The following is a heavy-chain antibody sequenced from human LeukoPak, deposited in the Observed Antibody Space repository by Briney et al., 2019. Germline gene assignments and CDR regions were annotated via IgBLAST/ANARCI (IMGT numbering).Heavy chain of an antibody. Sequence: SETLSLTCAVYGGPFSGYYWSWIRQPPGKGLEWIGEINHSGSTNYNPSLKSRVTISVDTSKNQFPLKLSSVTAADTAVYYCARGVDSSGWYSQAYYFDYWGQGTLVTVSS. V-gene: IGHV4-34*01. D-gene: IGHD6-19*01. J-gene: IGHJ4*02. CDR1: GGPFSGYY. CDR3: ARGVDSSGWYSQAYYFDY. CDR2: INHSGST.